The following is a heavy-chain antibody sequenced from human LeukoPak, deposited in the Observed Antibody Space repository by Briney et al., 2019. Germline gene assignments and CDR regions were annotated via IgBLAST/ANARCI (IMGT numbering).Heavy chain of an antibody. Sequence: ASVKVSCKASGYTFTSYDINLVRQATGQGLEWMGWMNPNSGNTGYAQKFQGRVTMTRNTSISTAYMELSSLRSEDTAVYYCAADHGYYDSSGYIGGLYYYYYMDVWGKGTTVTVSS. CDR3: AADHGYYDSSGYIGGLYYYYYMDV. CDR2: MNPNSGNT. J-gene: IGHJ6*03. CDR1: GYTFTSYD. V-gene: IGHV1-8*01. D-gene: IGHD3-22*01.